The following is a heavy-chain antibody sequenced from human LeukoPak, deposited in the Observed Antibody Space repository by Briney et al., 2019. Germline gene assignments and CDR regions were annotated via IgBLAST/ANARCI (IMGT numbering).Heavy chain of an antibody. Sequence: GGSLRLSCAASGFTFSSYEMNWVRQAPGKGLEWVSYISGSGSTIYYADSVKGRFTISRDNAKNSLYLQMNSLRAEDTAVYYCARPGYSYGYYYYYYMDVWGKGTTVTVSS. V-gene: IGHV3-48*03. J-gene: IGHJ6*03. CDR1: GFTFSSYE. D-gene: IGHD5-18*01. CDR2: ISGSGSTI. CDR3: ARPGYSYGYYYYYYMDV.